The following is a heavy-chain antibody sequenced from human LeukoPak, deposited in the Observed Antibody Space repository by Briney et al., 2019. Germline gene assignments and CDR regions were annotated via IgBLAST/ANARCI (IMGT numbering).Heavy chain of an antibody. D-gene: IGHD6-13*01. CDR3: ARHDGAKYGSSWHGPTGAFDI. J-gene: IGHJ3*02. CDR1: GGSISSSSYF. Sequence: PSETLSLTCTVSGGSISSSSYFWGWIRQPPGKGLEWIGSIYYSGSTYYNPSLKSRVTISVDTSKNQFSLNLSSVTAADTAVYYCARHDGAKYGSSWHGPTGAFDIWGQGTVVTVSS. CDR2: IYYSGST. V-gene: IGHV4-39*01.